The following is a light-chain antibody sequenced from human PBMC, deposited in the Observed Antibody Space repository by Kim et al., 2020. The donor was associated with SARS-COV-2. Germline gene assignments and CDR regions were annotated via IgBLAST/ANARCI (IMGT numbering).Light chain of an antibody. V-gene: IGKV1-27*01. CDR2: AAS. J-gene: IGKJ1*01. Sequence: SASVGDGVTITCRASQDIANYLAWYQQKPGKVPKLLVYAASALKSGVPSRFSGNRSGTDFTLTISNLQPEDVATYYCQKYDSAPWTFGQGTKVEIK. CDR1: QDIANY. CDR3: QKYDSAPWT.